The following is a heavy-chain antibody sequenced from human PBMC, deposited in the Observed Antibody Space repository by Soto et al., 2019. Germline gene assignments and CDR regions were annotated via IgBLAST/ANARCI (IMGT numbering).Heavy chain of an antibody. J-gene: IGHJ6*03. CDR2: IYHSGST. V-gene: IGHV4-31*03. CDR1: GGSIRSDGYY. D-gene: IGHD3-10*01. Sequence: VQLQESGPGLVRPSQTLSLSCTVSGGSIRSDGYYWSWIRQHPGKGLEWVGYIYHSGSTYNNPSLKSRINISLDTSKNQFSLKVMSVTAADTAVYYCARIVGFGDFYSYMDVWGKGTTVTV. CDR3: ARIVGFGDFYSYMDV.